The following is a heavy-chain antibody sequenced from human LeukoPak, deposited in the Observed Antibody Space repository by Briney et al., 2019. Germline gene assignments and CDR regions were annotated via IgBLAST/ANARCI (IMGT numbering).Heavy chain of an antibody. CDR3: AKGGDIVVGLWGSFDY. CDR2: ISYDGSNK. D-gene: IGHD2-15*01. V-gene: IGHV3-30-3*01. J-gene: IGHJ4*02. Sequence: PGGSLRLSCAASGFTFSSYAMHWVRQAPGKGLEWVAVISYDGSNKYYADSVKGRFTISRDNSKNMLYLQMNSLRPEDTAVYYCAKGGDIVVGLWGSFDYWGQGTLVTVSS. CDR1: GFTFSSYA.